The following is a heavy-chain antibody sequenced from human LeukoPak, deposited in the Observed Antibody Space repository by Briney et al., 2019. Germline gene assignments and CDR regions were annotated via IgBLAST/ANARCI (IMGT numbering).Heavy chain of an antibody. Sequence: SQTLSLTCTVSGGSISSGDYYWSWIRQPPGKGLEWIGYIYYSGSTYYNPSLKSRVTISVDTSKNQFSLELSSVTAADTAVYYCARDLSNGDYDPFGYWGQGTLVTVSS. V-gene: IGHV4-30-4*08. J-gene: IGHJ4*02. CDR2: IYYSGST. CDR1: GGSISSGDYY. CDR3: ARDLSNGDYDPFGY. D-gene: IGHD4-17*01.